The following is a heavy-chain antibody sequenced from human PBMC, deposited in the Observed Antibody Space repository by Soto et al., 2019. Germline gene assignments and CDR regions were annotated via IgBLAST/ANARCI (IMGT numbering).Heavy chain of an antibody. Sequence: QVQLVQSGAAMKTPGASVEVSCTASGYRFAAYSFLWVRQAPGQGLEWLGIINPRGGGPNCAQKFQGSSTMTRDTSTTTGYMDLRSLTLEDTAVYYGARVHWGGDGRPGERFYNYGMDVGGQATTGTVS. CDR3: ARVHWGGDGRPGERFYNYGMDV. CDR1: GYRFAAYS. D-gene: IGHD2-21*01. V-gene: IGHV1-46*01. J-gene: IGHJ6*02. CDR2: INPRGGGP.